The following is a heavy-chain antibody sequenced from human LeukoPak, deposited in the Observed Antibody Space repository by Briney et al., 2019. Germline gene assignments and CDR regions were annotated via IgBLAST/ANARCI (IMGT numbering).Heavy chain of an antibody. Sequence: ASVKVSCKASGYTFTAHYIHWVRQAPGQGLEWMGGIIPIFGTANYAQKFQGRVTITADESTSTAYMELSSLRSEDTAVYYCARDLFGSSSWLDYWGQGTLVTVSS. V-gene: IGHV1-69*13. CDR3: ARDLFGSSSWLDY. CDR2: IIPIFGTA. J-gene: IGHJ4*02. D-gene: IGHD6-13*01. CDR1: GYTFTAHY.